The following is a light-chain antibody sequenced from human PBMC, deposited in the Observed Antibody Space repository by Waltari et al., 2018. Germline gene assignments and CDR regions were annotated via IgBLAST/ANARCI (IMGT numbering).Light chain of an antibody. CDR1: QSVGRSS. J-gene: IGKJ1*01. CDR2: RTS. Sequence: EIVLTQSPGTASLSPGERVTLSCRARQSVGRSSLAWYQQKPGQAPRLVIYRTSRRATGIPDRFSGSGFGTDFSFTISRLEPEDFAVYYCQQHGTLPATFGQGTKVEIK. V-gene: IGKV3-20*01. CDR3: QQHGTLPAT.